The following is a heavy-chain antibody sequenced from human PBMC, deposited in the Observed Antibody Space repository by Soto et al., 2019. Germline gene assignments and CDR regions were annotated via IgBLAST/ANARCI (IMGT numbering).Heavy chain of an antibody. CDR3: AREDIAVAADY. Sequence: QVQLVESGGGVVQPGRSLRLSCAASGFTFSSYAMHWVRQAPGKGLEWVAVISFDGSNKYYADSVKGRFTISRDNSKNTLYLQMNSVRGEDTAVYYCAREDIAVAADYWGEGTLVTVSS. CDR1: GFTFSSYA. CDR2: ISFDGSNK. J-gene: IGHJ4*02. V-gene: IGHV3-30-3*01. D-gene: IGHD6-19*01.